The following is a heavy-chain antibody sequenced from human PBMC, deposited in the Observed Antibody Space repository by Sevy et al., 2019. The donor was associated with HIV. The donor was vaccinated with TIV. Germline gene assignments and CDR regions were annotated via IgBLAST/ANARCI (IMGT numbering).Heavy chain of an antibody. CDR2: TSYNEGGE. V-gene: IGHV3-30*18. J-gene: IGHJ6*02. D-gene: IGHD6-25*01. CDR3: AKDTGSRGYDHYGLDV. Sequence: GESLKISCVASGFTFSNYGTHWVRQAPGKGLEWVAITSYNEGGENYADSVKGRFTISRDNSKNPVYLQMYRLTTGDTGVYYCAKDTGSRGYDHYGLDVWGQGTTVTVSS. CDR1: GFTFSNYG.